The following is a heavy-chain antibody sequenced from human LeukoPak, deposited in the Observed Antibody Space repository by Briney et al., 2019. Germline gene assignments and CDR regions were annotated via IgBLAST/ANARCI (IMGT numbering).Heavy chain of an antibody. J-gene: IGHJ4*02. V-gene: IGHV3-7*03. CDR1: GFAFGSYW. CDR2: IKQDGSEK. Sequence: GRSLRLYCAASGFAFGSYWMSWVRQAPGKGLEWVANIKQDGSEKYYVDSGKGRFTISRDNAKNSLYLQMNSLRAEDTAVYYCARGVKVDYWGQGTLVTVSS. D-gene: IGHD3-10*01. CDR3: ARGVKVDY.